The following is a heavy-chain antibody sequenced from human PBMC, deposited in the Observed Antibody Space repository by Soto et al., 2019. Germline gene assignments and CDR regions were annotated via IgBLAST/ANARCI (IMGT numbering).Heavy chain of an antibody. CDR2: INPSGGSR. Sequence: ASLKVSWKACAYTFTSYYMHWFLQAPDKGLEWMGIINPSGGSRSYAQKFQGRVTMTRDTSTSTVYMELSSLRSEDTAVYYCARDGSNYYDSSGSAFDIWGQGTMVTVSS. CDR1: AYTFTSYY. J-gene: IGHJ3*02. V-gene: IGHV1-46*01. D-gene: IGHD3-22*01. CDR3: ARDGSNYYDSSGSAFDI.